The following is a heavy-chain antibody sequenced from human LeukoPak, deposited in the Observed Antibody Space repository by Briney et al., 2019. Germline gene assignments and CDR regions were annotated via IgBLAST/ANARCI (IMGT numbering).Heavy chain of an antibody. J-gene: IGHJ4*02. Sequence: PSETLSLTCTVSGDSISTYYWTWIRQPPGKGLEWIGYIYYSGSANYNPSLKSRVTISLDTSKSQFSLKLSSVTAADTAVYYCARAGYGDYPGYYFDYWGQGTLVTVSS. CDR3: ARAGYGDYPGYYFDY. V-gene: IGHV4-59*01. CDR2: IYYSGSA. D-gene: IGHD4-17*01. CDR1: GDSISTYY.